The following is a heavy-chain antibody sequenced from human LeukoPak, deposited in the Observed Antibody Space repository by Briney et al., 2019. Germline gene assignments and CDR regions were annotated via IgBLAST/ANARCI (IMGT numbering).Heavy chain of an antibody. V-gene: IGHV4-61*02. CDR3: ARSLAGATFYYYYYYMDV. J-gene: IGHJ6*03. Sequence: SETLSLTCAVSGGSISSGSYYWSWIRQPAGKGLEWIGRIYTSGSTNYNPSLKSRVTISVDTSKNQFCLKLSSVTAADTAVYYCARSLAGATFYYYYYYMDVWGKGTTVTVSS. D-gene: IGHD1-26*01. CDR2: IYTSGST. CDR1: GGSISSGSYY.